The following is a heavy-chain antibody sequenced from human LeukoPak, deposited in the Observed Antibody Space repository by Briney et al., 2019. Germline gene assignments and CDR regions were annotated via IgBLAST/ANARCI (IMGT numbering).Heavy chain of an antibody. D-gene: IGHD5-18*01. V-gene: IGHV3-53*01. Sequence: TGGSLRLSCAASGFTVSSNYMSWVRQAPGKGLEWVSVIYSGGSTYYADSVKGRFTISRDNSKNTLYLQMNSLRAEDTAVYYCARVAIQLWTRYYYYYYMDVWGKGTTVTVSS. CDR1: GFTVSSNY. CDR2: IYSGGST. CDR3: ARVAIQLWTRYYYYYYMDV. J-gene: IGHJ6*03.